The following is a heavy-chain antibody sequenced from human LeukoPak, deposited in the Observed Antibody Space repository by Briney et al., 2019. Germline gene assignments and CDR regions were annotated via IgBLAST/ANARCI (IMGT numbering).Heavy chain of an antibody. CDR3: ARHTKGTMGPHY. V-gene: IGHV4-61*01. CDR2: IYYTGTT. Sequence: SETLSLTCTVSGGSVSSTNYCWSWIRQPPGKGLEWIGYIYYTGTTNYNPSLKSRVTMSVDTSKNEFSLKLSSVTAADTAVYYCARHTKGTMGPHYWGQGTLVTVSS. CDR1: GGSVSSTNYC. J-gene: IGHJ4*02. D-gene: IGHD3-10*01.